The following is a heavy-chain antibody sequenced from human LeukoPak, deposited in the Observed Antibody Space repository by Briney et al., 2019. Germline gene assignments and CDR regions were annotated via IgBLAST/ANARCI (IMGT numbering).Heavy chain of an antibody. J-gene: IGHJ4*02. CDR1: GFRFNTYW. V-gene: IGHV3-74*01. D-gene: IGHD2-15*01. CDR2: IKSDSSTT. CDR3: ARATTGVVDY. Sequence: PGGSLRLSCAASGFRFNTYWMHWVRQAPGKGLVWVSRIKSDSSTTSYADSVKGRFTISRDNAKNTLYLQMNSLRAEDTAVYYCARATTGVVDYWGQGTLVTVSS.